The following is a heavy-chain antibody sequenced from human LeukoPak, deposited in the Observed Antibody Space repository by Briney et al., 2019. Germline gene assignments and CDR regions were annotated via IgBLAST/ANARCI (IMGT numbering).Heavy chain of an antibody. J-gene: IGHJ5*02. Sequence: SETLSLTCTVSGYSISSGYSWGWIRQPPGKGLEWIGSIYHSGNTYYNPSLKRRVTISVDTSKNQFSLNLRSVTAADTAVYYCARDLISGYRGNRFDPWGQGTLVTVSS. V-gene: IGHV4-38-2*02. D-gene: IGHD3-22*01. CDR3: ARDLISGYRGNRFDP. CDR1: GYSISSGYS. CDR2: IYHSGNT.